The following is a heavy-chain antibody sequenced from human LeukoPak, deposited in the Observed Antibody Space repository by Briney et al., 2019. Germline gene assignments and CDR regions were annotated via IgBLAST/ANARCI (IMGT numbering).Heavy chain of an antibody. D-gene: IGHD1-1*01. J-gene: IGHJ5*02. CDR1: GFTFSSYG. Sequence: PGGSLRLSCAASGFTFSSYGMSWVRQAPGKGLEWIGYIYYSGSTNYNPSLKSRVTISVDTSKNQFSLKLSSVTAADTAVYYCARDRGTRTYNWFDPWGQGTLVTVSS. CDR3: ARDRGTRTYNWFDP. V-gene: IGHV4-59*01. CDR2: IYYSGST.